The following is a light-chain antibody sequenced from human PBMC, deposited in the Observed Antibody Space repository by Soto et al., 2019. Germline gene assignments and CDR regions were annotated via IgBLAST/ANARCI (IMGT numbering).Light chain of an antibody. CDR3: ISYTSSDQV. CDR1: SSDVGGYNY. J-gene: IGLJ1*01. V-gene: IGLV2-14*01. Sequence: QSALTQPASVSGSPGQSITISCTGTSSDVGGYNYVSWYQQHPGKAPKLMIYDVSNRPSGVSNRFSGSKSGNTASLTISGLRAEDEADYYCISYTSSDQVFGTGTKLTVL. CDR2: DVS.